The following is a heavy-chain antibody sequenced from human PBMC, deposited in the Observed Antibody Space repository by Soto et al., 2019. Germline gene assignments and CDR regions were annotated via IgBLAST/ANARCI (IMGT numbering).Heavy chain of an antibody. Sequence: QVQLVQSGAEVKKPGASVKVSCKASGYTFTSYGISWVRQAPGQGLEWMGWISAYNGNTNYAQKLQGRVTMTTDTSASTAYMELRSLRSDDTAVYYCARDMSWVFSGYDPRFDYWGQGTLVTVSS. D-gene: IGHD5-12*01. J-gene: IGHJ4*02. CDR3: ARDMSWVFSGYDPRFDY. CDR2: ISAYNGNT. CDR1: GYTFTSYG. V-gene: IGHV1-18*01.